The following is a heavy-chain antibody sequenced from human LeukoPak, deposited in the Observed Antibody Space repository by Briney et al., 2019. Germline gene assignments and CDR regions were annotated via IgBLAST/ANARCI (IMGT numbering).Heavy chain of an antibody. V-gene: IGHV3-74*01. Sequence: GGSLRLSCAASGFTFSGYWMHWVRQAPGKGLVWVSRINSDGSSTSYADSVKGRFTISRDNAKNTLYLQMNSLRAEDTAVYYCARGYCGGDCYTGDAFDIWGQGTMVTVSS. CDR1: GFTFSGYW. CDR2: INSDGSST. D-gene: IGHD2-21*02. J-gene: IGHJ3*02. CDR3: ARGYCGGDCYTGDAFDI.